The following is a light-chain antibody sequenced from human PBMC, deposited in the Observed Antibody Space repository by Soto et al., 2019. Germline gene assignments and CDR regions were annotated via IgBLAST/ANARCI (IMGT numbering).Light chain of an antibody. CDR2: EVS. CDR1: NSDIGAYNY. J-gene: IGLJ3*02. V-gene: IGLV2-14*01. Sequence: QSALTQPASVSGSPGQSITISCTGTNSDIGAYNYVSWFQQHPGKAPKLIIFEVSNRPSGVSHRFSGSKSGNTASLTISGLQTDDEADYYCLSYTIASVLVFGGGTKVTVL. CDR3: LSYTIASVLV.